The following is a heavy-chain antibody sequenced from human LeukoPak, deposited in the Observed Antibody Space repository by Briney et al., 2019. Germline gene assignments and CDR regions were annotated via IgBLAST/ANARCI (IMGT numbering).Heavy chain of an antibody. CDR1: GGTFSSYA. J-gene: IGHJ4*02. CDR2: IIPIFGTA. V-gene: IGHV1-69*06. CDR3: VSQYSSSLWYFDY. D-gene: IGHD6-13*01. Sequence: GSSVKVSCKASGGTFSSYAISWVRQAPGQGLEWMGGIIPIFGTANYAQKFQGRVTITADKSTSTAYMELSSLRSEDTAVYYCVSQYSSSLWYFDYWGQGTLVTVSS.